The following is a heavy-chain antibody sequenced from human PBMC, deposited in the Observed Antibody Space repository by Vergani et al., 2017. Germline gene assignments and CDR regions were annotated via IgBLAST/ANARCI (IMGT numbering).Heavy chain of an antibody. CDR2: IYTSGSS. J-gene: IGHJ4*02. D-gene: IGHD3-9*01. V-gene: IGHV4-61*02. Sequence: QVQLQESGPGLVKPSQTLSLTCTVSGGSISSGSYYWSWIRQPAGKGLEWIVRIYTSGSSNYNPSLKSRVTISVDTSKNQFSLKLSSVTAADTAVYYCARGRYFDWLLPLDYWGQGTLVTVSS. CDR1: GGSISSGSYY. CDR3: ARGRYFDWLLPLDY.